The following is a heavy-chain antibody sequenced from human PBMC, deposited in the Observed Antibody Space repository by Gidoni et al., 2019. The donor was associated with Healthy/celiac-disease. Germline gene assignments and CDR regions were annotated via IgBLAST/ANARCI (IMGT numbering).Heavy chain of an antibody. V-gene: IGHV3-74*01. Sequence: EGQLGESGGGLVQPGGSLRRACGAAGCTGRSYGMPWVRQAPGKGMVWVSRINSDGSSTSSADSLKGRFTISRDNAKNTLYLQMNSLRAEDTAVYYCARDPIVVVTQGTSNWFDPWGQGTLVTVSS. D-gene: IGHD2-21*02. CDR3: ARDPIVVVTQGTSNWFDP. CDR1: GCTGRSYG. J-gene: IGHJ5*02. CDR2: INSDGSST.